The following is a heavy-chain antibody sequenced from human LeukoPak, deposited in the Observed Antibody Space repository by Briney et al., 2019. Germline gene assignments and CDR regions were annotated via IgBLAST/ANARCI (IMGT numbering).Heavy chain of an antibody. CDR3: AKTIGDYYYYYMDV. CDR1: GYTFTDFF. V-gene: IGHV1-2*02. Sequence: ASVKVSCKTSGYTFTDFFIHWVRQAPGQGPEWMGWLNPYSGGTNYAQKFQGRVTMTRDTSISTAYMELSRLRSDDTAVYYCAKTIGDYYYYYMDVWGKGTTVTVSS. D-gene: IGHD3-10*01. J-gene: IGHJ6*03. CDR2: LNPYSGGT.